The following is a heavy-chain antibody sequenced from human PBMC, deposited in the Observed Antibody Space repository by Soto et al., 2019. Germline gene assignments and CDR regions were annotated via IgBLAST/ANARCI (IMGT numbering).Heavy chain of an antibody. CDR2: ISAYNGNT. CDR1: GYTFTSYG. CDR3: GRAALRFLEWLVGFAP. D-gene: IGHD3-3*01. V-gene: IGHV1-18*04. Sequence: QVQLVQSGAEVKKPGASVKVSCKASGYTFTSYGISWVRQAPGQGLEWMGWISAYNGNTNYAQKLQGRVTMTTDTARRTVSKELSGRRCDDPAVYCCGRAALRFLEWLVGFAPGGQGTLVTVPS. J-gene: IGHJ5*02.